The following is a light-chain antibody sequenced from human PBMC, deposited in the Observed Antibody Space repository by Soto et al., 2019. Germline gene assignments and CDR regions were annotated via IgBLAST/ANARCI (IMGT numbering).Light chain of an antibody. CDR2: EVS. CDR1: SSDVGSYNL. J-gene: IGLJ1*01. Sequence: QSALTQPASVSGSPRQSITISCTGTSSDVGSYNLVSWYQQHPGKAPKLMIYEVSKRPSGVSNRFSGSKSGNTASLTISGLQAEDEADYYCCSYAGSSTFYVFGTGTKVTV. V-gene: IGLV2-23*02. CDR3: CSYAGSSTFYV.